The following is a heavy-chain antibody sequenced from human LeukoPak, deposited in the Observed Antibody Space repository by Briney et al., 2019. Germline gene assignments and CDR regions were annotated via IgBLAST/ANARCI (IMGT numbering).Heavy chain of an antibody. Sequence: SETLSLTCTVSGGSISSSSYYWGWIRQPPGKGLEWIGSIYYSGSTYYNPSLKSRVTISVDTSKNQFSLKLGSVTAADTAVYYCARDIYCSGGSCYNYFDYWGQGTLVTVSS. J-gene: IGHJ4*02. CDR3: ARDIYCSGGSCYNYFDY. D-gene: IGHD2-15*01. V-gene: IGHV4-39*07. CDR2: IYYSGST. CDR1: GGSISSSSYY.